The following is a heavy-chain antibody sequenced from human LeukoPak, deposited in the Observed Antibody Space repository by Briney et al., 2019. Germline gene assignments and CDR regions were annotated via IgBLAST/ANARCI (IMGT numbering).Heavy chain of an antibody. J-gene: IGHJ4*02. V-gene: IGHV3-48*03. CDR1: GFTFGDYA. CDR2: ISSRGTDI. Sequence: PGGSLRLSCTASGFTFGDYAMSWFRQAPGKGLEWLSYISSRGTDIYYADSVKGRFIISRDNAKSSLSLQMNSLRVEDTAVYYCVRDGSVGSGRHIEYWGQGTLVTASS. CDR3: VRDGSVGSGRHIEY. D-gene: IGHD1-26*01.